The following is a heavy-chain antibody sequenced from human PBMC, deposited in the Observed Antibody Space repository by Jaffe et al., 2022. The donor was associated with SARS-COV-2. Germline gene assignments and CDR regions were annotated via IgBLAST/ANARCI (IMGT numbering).Heavy chain of an antibody. CDR2: IYYSGTT. D-gene: IGHD2-8*01. CDR3: ARQPRGPLRQMED. V-gene: IGHV4-39*01. J-gene: IGHJ4*02. Sequence: QLQLQESGPGLVKPSETLSLTCTVSGGSISSSSYYWGWIRQPPGKGLEWIGSIYYSGTTYYNPSLKSRVIISVDTSNNQFSLKVSSVTAADTAVYYCARQPRGPLRQMEDWGQGTLVTVSS. CDR1: GGSISSSSYY.